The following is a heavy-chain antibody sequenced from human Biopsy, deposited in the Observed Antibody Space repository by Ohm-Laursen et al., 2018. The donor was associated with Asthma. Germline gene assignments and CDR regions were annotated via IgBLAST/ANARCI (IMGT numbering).Heavy chain of an antibody. CDR3: TRWSLRVRDTPNDY. CDR2: MNPNSGNT. CDR1: RYTFTSYD. Sequence: ASVKVSCKASRYTFTSYDINWVRQATGQGLEWMGWMNPNSGNTGYPQNFQGRVTMTRDTSISTAYMEPSSLRSEDTAVYYCTRWSLRVRDTPNDYWGQGTLVTVSS. D-gene: IGHD3-16*01. V-gene: IGHV1-8*01. J-gene: IGHJ4*02.